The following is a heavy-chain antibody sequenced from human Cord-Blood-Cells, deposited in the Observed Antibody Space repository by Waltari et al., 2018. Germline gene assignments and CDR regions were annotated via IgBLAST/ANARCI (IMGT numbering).Heavy chain of an antibody. CDR2: IYYRGST. CDR3: ASRMYYYYGMDV. J-gene: IGHJ6*02. Sequence: HVQLQESGPGLVKPSETLSLTCTVSGGSICSYYWSWIRQPPGKGLEWIGYIYYRGSTNYNPSLKSRVTISVDTSKNQCSLKLSSVTAADTAVHYCASRMYYYYGMDVWGQGTTVTVSS. V-gene: IGHV4-59*01. CDR1: GGSICSYY.